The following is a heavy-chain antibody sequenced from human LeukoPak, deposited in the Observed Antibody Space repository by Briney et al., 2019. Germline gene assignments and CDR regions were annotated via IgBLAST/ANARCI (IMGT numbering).Heavy chain of an antibody. CDR1: GFTFSDYY. CDR3: ATLPYYYDSSGSYYFDY. V-gene: IGHV3-11*01. Sequence: PGGSLRLSCAASGFTFSDYYMSWIRQAPGKGLEWVSYISSSGSTIYYADSVKGRFTISRDNAKNSLYLQMNSLRAEDTAVYYCATLPYYYDSSGSYYFDYWGQGTLVTVSS. CDR2: ISSSGSTI. D-gene: IGHD3-22*01. J-gene: IGHJ4*02.